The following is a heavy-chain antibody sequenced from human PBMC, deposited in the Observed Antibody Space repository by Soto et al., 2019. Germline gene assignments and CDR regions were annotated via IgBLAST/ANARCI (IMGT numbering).Heavy chain of an antibody. V-gene: IGHV3-23*01. CDR2: ISGSGGST. Sequence: EVQLLESGGGLVQPGGSLRLSCAASGFTFSSYAMSWVRQAPGKGLEWVSAISGSGGSTYYADSVKGRFTISRDNSKKRLYLQMSSLRAEDTAVTYCANGNHHDYYGSCAYFGYWGQGTLVTVSS. CDR3: ANGNHHDYYGSCAYFGY. D-gene: IGHD3-10*01. J-gene: IGHJ4*02. CDR1: GFTFSSYA.